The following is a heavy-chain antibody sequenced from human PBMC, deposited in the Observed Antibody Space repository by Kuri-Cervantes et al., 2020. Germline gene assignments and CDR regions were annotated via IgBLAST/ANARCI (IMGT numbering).Heavy chain of an antibody. Sequence: ASVKVSCKASGYTFTCCSLHWLQQAPGQGLESMRWITLYNGNTNYAKKFQGRVTITRDMSLRTAYIELSSLRSEDTAVYYCARVIAAAGTLIFLTSSGLLGMDVWGQGTTVTVSS. CDR3: ARVIAAAGTLIFLTSSGLLGMDV. D-gene: IGHD6-13*01. V-gene: IGHV1-68*01. J-gene: IGHJ6*02. CDR2: ITLYNGNT. CDR1: GYTFTCCS.